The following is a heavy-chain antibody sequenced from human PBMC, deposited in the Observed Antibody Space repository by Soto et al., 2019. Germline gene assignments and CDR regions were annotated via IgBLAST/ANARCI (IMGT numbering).Heavy chain of an antibody. CDR3: AHSSWGSEPIAARLFSRARRTYYFDY. Sequence: SGPTLVKPTQTLTLTCTFSGFSLSTSGVGVGWIRQPPGKALEWLALIYWDDDKRYSPSLKSRLTITKDTSKNQVVLTMTNMDPVDTATYYCAHSSWGSEPIAARLFSRARRTYYFDYWGQGTLVTVSS. CDR2: IYWDDDK. CDR1: GFSLSTSGVG. D-gene: IGHD6-6*01. V-gene: IGHV2-5*02. J-gene: IGHJ4*02.